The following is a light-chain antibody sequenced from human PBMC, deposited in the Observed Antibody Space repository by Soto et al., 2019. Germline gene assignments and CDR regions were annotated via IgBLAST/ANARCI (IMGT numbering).Light chain of an antibody. V-gene: IGKV1-39*01. CDR2: AAS. Sequence: DIQMTQSPSSLYASVGDRVTITCRASQTISTYLNWYPKKPGKAPKLLIYAASTLQRGVPSRFSGSGSGTDFTLTIGSLQPEDSATYYCQQSYSPPPITFGQGTRLEI. J-gene: IGKJ5*01. CDR3: QQSYSPPPIT. CDR1: QTISTY.